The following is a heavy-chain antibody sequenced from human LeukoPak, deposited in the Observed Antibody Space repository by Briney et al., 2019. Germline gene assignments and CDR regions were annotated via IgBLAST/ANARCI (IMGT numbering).Heavy chain of an antibody. CDR3: ARDSNCSGGSCYSGWFDP. CDR1: GGSISSGGYS. D-gene: IGHD2-15*01. V-gene: IGHV4-30-2*01. Sequence: SETLSLTCAVSGGSISSGGYSWSWVRQPPGKGLEWIGYIYHSGSTYYNPSLKSRVTMSVDRSKNQFSLKLSSVTAADTAVYYCARDSNCSGGSCYSGWFDPWGQGTLVTVSS. CDR2: IYHSGST. J-gene: IGHJ5*02.